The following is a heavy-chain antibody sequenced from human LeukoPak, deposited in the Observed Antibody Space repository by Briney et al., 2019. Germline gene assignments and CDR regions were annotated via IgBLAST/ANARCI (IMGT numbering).Heavy chain of an antibody. CDR2: ISNDGSDE. V-gene: IGHV3-30*01. Sequence: PGGSLRLSCAASGFTSSNYAMHWVRQAPGQGLEWVAIISNDGSDERSADSVKGRFTISRDNSKNTLYLQMNSLRPEDTAVYYCARPTPGEFSFLIDYWGQGTLVTVSS. D-gene: IGHD3-16*02. J-gene: IGHJ4*02. CDR3: ARPTPGEFSFLIDY. CDR1: GFTSSNYA.